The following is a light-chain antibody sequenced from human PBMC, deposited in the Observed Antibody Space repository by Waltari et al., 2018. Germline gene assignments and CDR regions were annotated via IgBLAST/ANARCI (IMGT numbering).Light chain of an antibody. Sequence: DVVMTQSPLSLPVTLGQPASISCRSSQSLLSSDGYTYLNWFQQRPGQSPRRLIYKVSYRDPGVPDRFSGSGSGTDFTLKISRVEAEDVGVYYCMQGTHWPRTFGQGTKVEIK. V-gene: IGKV2-30*01. CDR1: QSLLSSDGYTY. CDR3: MQGTHWPRT. CDR2: KVS. J-gene: IGKJ1*01.